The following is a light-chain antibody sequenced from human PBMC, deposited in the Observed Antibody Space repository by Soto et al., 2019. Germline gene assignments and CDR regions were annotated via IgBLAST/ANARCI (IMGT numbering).Light chain of an antibody. CDR3: SSYTSSSTLDV. Sequence: QSALTQPASVSGSPGQSITISCTGTSGDVGGYVYVSWYQQHPGKAPKLMIYEVSNRPSGVSNRFSGSKSGNTASLTISGLQAEDEADYYCSSYTSSSTLDVFGTGTKVTVL. J-gene: IGLJ1*01. CDR2: EVS. V-gene: IGLV2-14*01. CDR1: SGDVGGYVY.